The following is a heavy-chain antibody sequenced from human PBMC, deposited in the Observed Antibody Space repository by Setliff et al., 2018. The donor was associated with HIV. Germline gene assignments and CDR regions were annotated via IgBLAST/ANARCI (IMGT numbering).Heavy chain of an antibody. D-gene: IGHD3-10*01. Sequence: ASVKVSCKASGYTLTSYEINWVRQATGQGLEWMGWMNPNSGDTGYAQKFQGRVTMTRNTSISTAFMELSSLRSEDTAVYYCARGRSPVGGSGSPEYMDVWGKGTTVTVSS. CDR3: ARGRSPVGGSGSPEYMDV. CDR2: MNPNSGDT. CDR1: GYTLTSYE. J-gene: IGHJ6*03. V-gene: IGHV1-8*02.